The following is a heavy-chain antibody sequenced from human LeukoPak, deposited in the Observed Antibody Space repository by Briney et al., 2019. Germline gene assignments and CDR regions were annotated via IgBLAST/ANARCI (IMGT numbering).Heavy chain of an antibody. CDR1: GFAFSDYY. V-gene: IGHV3-11*01. CDR3: ARDRSSGGAFDI. Sequence: GGSLRLFCAGSGFAFSDYYMTWIRQAPGKGLEWISYITSSGSTIHYADSVKGRFTISRDNAKNSVYLEMNDLRLEDTALYYCARDRSSGGAFDIWGRGTMVTVSS. CDR2: ITSSGSTI. J-gene: IGHJ3*02. D-gene: IGHD3-10*01.